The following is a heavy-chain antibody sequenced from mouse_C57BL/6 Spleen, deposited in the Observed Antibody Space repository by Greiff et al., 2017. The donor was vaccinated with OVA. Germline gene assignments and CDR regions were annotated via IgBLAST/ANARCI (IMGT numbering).Heavy chain of an antibody. CDR1: GYTFTDYE. CDR2: IDPETGGT. CDR3: THYYGSSYYFDY. J-gene: IGHJ2*01. Sequence: QVHVKQSGAELVRPGASVTLSCKASGYTFTDYEMHWVKQTPVHGLEWIGAIDPETGGTAYNQKFKGKAILTADKSSSTAYMELRSLTSEDSAVYYCTHYYGSSYYFDYWGQGTTLTVSS. V-gene: IGHV1-15*01. D-gene: IGHD1-1*01.